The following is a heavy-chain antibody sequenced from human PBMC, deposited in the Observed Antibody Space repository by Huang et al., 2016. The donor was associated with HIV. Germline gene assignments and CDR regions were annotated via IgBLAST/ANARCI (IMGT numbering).Heavy chain of an antibody. Sequence: GAEVKKPGSSVKVSCKASGGTFSSYVISWVRQAPGQGLEWMGGITPIFDKTNYAQKFQGRVTIIADESTRTAYMEMSSLRPEDTATYYCATGPRGSGSFNWGQGTLVIVSP. J-gene: IGHJ4*02. CDR2: ITPIFDKT. CDR3: ATGPRGSGSFN. D-gene: IGHD1-26*01. V-gene: IGHV1-69*01. CDR1: GGTFSSYV.